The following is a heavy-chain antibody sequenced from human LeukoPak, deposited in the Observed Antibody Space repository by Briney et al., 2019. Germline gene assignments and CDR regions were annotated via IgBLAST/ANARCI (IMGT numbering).Heavy chain of an antibody. D-gene: IGHD2-2*01. CDR3: ARAPAFSIVVVPAANYYYYGMDV. CDR2: IYYSGST. J-gene: IGHJ6*02. Sequence: SSETLSLTCAVYGGSFSGYYWSWIRQPPGKGLEWIGYIYYSGSTNYNPSHKSRVTISVDTSKNQFSLKLSSVTAADTAVYYCARAPAFSIVVVPAANYYYYGMDVWGQGTTVTVSS. V-gene: IGHV4-59*12. CDR1: GGSFSGYY.